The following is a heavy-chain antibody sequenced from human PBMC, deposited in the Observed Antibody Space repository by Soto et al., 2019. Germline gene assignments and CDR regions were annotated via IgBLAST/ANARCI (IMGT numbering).Heavy chain of an antibody. Sequence: EVQLVESGGGLVQPGGSLRLSCAASGFTFSSYAMHWVRQAPGKGLEYVSAISSNGGSTYYANSVKGRFTISRDNSKNTLYLQMGSLRAEDMAVHYCARDGLRQYAFDIWGQGTMVTVSS. CDR1: GFTFSSYA. J-gene: IGHJ3*02. CDR2: ISSNGGST. V-gene: IGHV3-64*01. CDR3: ARDGLRQYAFDI. D-gene: IGHD4-17*01.